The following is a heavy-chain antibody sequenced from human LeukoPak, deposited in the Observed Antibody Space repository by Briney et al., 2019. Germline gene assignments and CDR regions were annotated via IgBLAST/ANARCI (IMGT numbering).Heavy chain of an antibody. Sequence: ASVTVSCKASGYSFADYYMHWVRQAPGQGLEWMGWTKPNSGDTRSAQKFQGRVTMTRDTSISTAYMELSSLRYDDTAVYYCATNILVRDIINWFDPWGQGTLVTVSS. D-gene: IGHD3-10*01. J-gene: IGHJ5*02. V-gene: IGHV1-2*02. CDR3: ATNILVRDIINWFDP. CDR2: TKPNSGDT. CDR1: GYSFADYY.